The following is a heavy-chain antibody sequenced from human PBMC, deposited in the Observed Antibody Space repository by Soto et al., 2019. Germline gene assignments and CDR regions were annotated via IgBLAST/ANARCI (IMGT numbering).Heavy chain of an antibody. CDR3: ARATTVTSSFFYYGLDV. J-gene: IGHJ6*02. CDR1: GDTIYSDNYY. CDR2: IYYSGKT. V-gene: IGHV4-30-4*01. D-gene: IGHD4-17*01. Sequence: PSETLSLTCTVSGDTIYSDNYYWTWIRQPPGRGLELIAYIYYSGKTYYNPSLTSRTIISVDTSQNQFSLHLSSVIAADSALYFCARATTVTSSFFYYGLDVWGQGTTVTVSS.